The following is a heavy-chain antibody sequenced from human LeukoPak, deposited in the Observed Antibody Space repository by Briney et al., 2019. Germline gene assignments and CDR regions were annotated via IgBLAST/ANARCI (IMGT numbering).Heavy chain of an antibody. CDR1: GGSISSGNYY. CDR3: ARGLYYDSSGYCYGWFDP. Sequence: SETLSLTCTVSGGSISSGNYYWGWIRQPAGKGLEWIGRIYTSGSTNYNPSLKSRVTILVDTSKNQFSLKLSSVTAADTAVYYCARGLYYDSSGYCYGWFDPWGQGTLVTVSS. J-gene: IGHJ5*02. CDR2: IYTSGST. V-gene: IGHV4-61*02. D-gene: IGHD3-22*01.